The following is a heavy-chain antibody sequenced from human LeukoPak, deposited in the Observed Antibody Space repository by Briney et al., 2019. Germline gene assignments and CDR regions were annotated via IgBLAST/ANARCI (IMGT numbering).Heavy chain of an antibody. V-gene: IGHV3-23*01. CDR3: AKDEYYGEEYFQH. J-gene: IGHJ1*01. CDR1: GFTFSSYA. Sequence: GGSLRLSCAASGFTFSSYAMSWVRQAPGKGLEWVSAISGSGGSTYYADSVKGRFTISRDNSKNTLYLQMNGLRAEDTAVYYCAKDEYYGEEYFQHWGQGTLVTVSS. CDR2: ISGSGGST. D-gene: IGHD3-10*01.